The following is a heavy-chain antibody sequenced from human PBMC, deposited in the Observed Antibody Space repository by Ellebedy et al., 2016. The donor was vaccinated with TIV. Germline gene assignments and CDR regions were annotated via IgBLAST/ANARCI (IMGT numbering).Heavy chain of an antibody. V-gene: IGHV3-30*07. J-gene: IGHJ4*02. CDR3: ARDPPGSPHYGFDY. Sequence: GGSLRLSCAASGFTFSSYAMHWVRQAPGKGLEWVAVISYDGSNKYYADSVKGRFTISRDNSKNMLYLQMNSLRADDTAVFYCARDPPGSPHYGFDYWGQGTLVTVSS. D-gene: IGHD3-10*01. CDR2: ISYDGSNK. CDR1: GFTFSSYA.